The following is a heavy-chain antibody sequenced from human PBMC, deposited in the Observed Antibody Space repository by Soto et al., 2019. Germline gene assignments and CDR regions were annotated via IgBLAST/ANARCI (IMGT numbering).Heavy chain of an antibody. CDR2: ISSSSGYI. D-gene: IGHD6-19*01. V-gene: IGHV3-21*01. J-gene: IGHJ4*02. Sequence: EVQLVESGGGLVKPGGSLRLSCAASGFSFSTSRMNWVRQAPGKGPEWVSYISSSSGYILYADSVKGRFTVSRDNAKNSLYPQMNSLRVEDTAVYYCASGLNGSGWTGDYWGQGTLVTVSS. CDR3: ASGLNGSGWTGDY. CDR1: GFSFSTSR.